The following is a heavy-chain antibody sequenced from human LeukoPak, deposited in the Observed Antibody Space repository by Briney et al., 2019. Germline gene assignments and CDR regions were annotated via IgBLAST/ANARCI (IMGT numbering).Heavy chain of an antibody. CDR3: ASHQYGSGSYYHDY. CDR2: ISTTGST. Sequence: SETLSLTCTVSGGSISSGNYYWSWIRQPAGKGLEWIGRISTTGSTDYDPSLKGRLIISIDTSKNQFSLRLSPATAADTAVYYCASHQYGSGSYYHDYWGQGTLVTVPS. J-gene: IGHJ4*02. D-gene: IGHD3-10*01. CDR1: GGSISSGNYY. V-gene: IGHV4-61*02.